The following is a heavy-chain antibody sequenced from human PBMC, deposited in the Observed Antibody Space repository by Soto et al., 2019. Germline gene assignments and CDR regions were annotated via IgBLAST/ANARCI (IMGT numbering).Heavy chain of an antibody. V-gene: IGHV1-69*12. Sequence: QVQLVQSGAEVKKPGSSVKVSCKASGDTFSSYAISWVRQAPGQGLEWMGGIIPILGTANYAQKFQGRVTITADESTSTAYREMSSLRSEDTAVYYCARYVGELPPDYWGQGTLVTVSS. CDR3: ARYVGELPPDY. CDR2: IIPILGTA. CDR1: GDTFSSYA. J-gene: IGHJ4*02. D-gene: IGHD1-26*01.